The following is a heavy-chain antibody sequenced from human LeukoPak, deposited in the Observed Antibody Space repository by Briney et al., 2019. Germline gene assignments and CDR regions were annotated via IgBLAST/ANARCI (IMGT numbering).Heavy chain of an antibody. J-gene: IGHJ5*02. D-gene: IGHD6-19*01. V-gene: IGHV4-59*01. Sequence: SETLSLTCTVSGGSMNSYYWSWVRQPPGKGLEWIAYIYYLGSTSYSPSLRGRGSISVDTSKNQFSLRLSSVTAADTAVYYCARAIAVAGRFDPWGQGTLVTVSS. CDR3: ARAIAVAGRFDP. CDR2: IYYLGST. CDR1: GGSMNSYY.